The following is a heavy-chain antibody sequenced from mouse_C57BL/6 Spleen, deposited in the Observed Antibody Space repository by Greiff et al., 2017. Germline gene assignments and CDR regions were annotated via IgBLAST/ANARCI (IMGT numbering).Heavy chain of an antibody. CDR3: ARWGTTVVATRAMDY. J-gene: IGHJ4*01. D-gene: IGHD1-1*01. V-gene: IGHV5-12*01. CDR2: ISNGGGST. Sequence: EVKVEESGGGLVQPGGSLKLSCAASGFTFSDYYMYWVRQTPEKRLEWVAYISNGGGSTYYPDTVKGRFTISRDNAKNTLYLQMSRLKSEDTAMYYCARWGTTVVATRAMDYWGQGTSVTVSS. CDR1: GFTFSDYY.